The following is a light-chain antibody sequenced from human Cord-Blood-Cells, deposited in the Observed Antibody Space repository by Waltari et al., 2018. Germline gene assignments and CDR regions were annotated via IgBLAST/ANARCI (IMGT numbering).Light chain of an antibody. V-gene: IGKV1-33*01. Sequence: IQMTQSPSSLSASVGDRVTITCQASQDISNYLNWYQQKPGKAPKHLIYDASNLETGVPSRFSGSGSGTDFTFTISSLQPEDIATYYCQQYDNRPYSFGQGTKLEIK. J-gene: IGKJ2*01. CDR2: DAS. CDR3: QQYDNRPYS. CDR1: QDISNY.